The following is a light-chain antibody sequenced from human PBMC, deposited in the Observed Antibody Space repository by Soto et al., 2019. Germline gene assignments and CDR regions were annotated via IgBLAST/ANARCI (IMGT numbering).Light chain of an antibody. CDR3: SSYTSGGNYV. CDR2: DVS. CDR1: SSDVAAYNF. Sequence: QSVLTQPASVSGSPGQSVAISCTGTSSDVAAYNFVSWYQQHPGKAPKLMVFDVSNRPSGVSDRFSGSKSGIMASLTISGLQAEDEADYYCSSYTSGGNYVFGTGTKVT. J-gene: IGLJ1*01. V-gene: IGLV2-14*01.